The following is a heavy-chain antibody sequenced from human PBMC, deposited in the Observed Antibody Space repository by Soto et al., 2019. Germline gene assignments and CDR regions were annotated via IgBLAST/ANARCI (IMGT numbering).Heavy chain of an antibody. CDR3: TRDFTTAETPGDDFDY. CDR1: GFTFNNYW. D-gene: IGHD4-17*01. J-gene: IGHJ4*02. CDR2: INGGGSYA. Sequence: EVQLVESGGGLVQPGGSLRLSCAASGFTFNNYWRHGVRQVPGKGLVWVSRINGGGSYAIYADFVKGRFTISRDNAKNTVHLQMNSLSAEDTAVYYCTRDFTTAETPGDDFDYWGQGIPVIVSS. V-gene: IGHV3-74*01.